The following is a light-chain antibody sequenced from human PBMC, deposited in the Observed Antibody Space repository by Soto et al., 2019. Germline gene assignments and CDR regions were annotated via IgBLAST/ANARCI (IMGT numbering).Light chain of an antibody. Sequence: QSVLTQPRSVPGSPGQSVTISCTGTSGDVGGYNYVSWYQQHPGKAPKLMISDVTKRPSGVPDRFSGSKSGNTASLTISGLQAEEEADYYCNSFRVSHLYVFGTGTKVTVL. V-gene: IGLV2-11*01. J-gene: IGLJ1*01. CDR3: NSFRVSHLYV. CDR2: DVT. CDR1: SGDVGGYNY.